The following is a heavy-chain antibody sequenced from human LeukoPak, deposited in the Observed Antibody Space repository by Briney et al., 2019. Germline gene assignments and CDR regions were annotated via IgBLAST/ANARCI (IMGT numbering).Heavy chain of an antibody. V-gene: IGHV1-69*05. J-gene: IGHJ4*02. D-gene: IGHD2-2*01. CDR1: GGTFSSYA. CDR2: IIPIFGTA. CDR3: ARDLVGSSYVFDY. Sequence: ASVKVSCKASGGTFSSYAISWVRQAPGQGLGWMGGIIPIFGTANYAQKFQGRVTITTDESTSTAYMELSSLRSEDTAVYYCARDLVGSSYVFDYWGQGTLVTVSS.